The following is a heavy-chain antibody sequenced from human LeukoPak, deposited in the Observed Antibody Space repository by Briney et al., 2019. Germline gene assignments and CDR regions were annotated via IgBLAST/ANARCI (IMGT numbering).Heavy chain of an antibody. J-gene: IGHJ4*02. D-gene: IGHD3-22*01. CDR2: IIPILGIA. Sequence: GASVKVPCKASGGTFSSYAISWVRQAPGQGLEWMGRIIPILGIANYAQKFQGRVTITADKSTSTAYMELSSLRSEDTAVYYCARYGVDDSSGYYFDYWGQGTLVTVSS. CDR1: GGTFSSYA. V-gene: IGHV1-69*04. CDR3: ARYGVDDSSGYYFDY.